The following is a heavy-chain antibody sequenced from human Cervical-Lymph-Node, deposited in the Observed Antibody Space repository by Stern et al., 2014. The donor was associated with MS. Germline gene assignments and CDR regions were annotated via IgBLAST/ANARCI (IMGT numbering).Heavy chain of an antibody. V-gene: IGHV5-51*01. J-gene: IGHJ4*02. CDR2: IFPGGSDI. Sequence: VQLVQSGPEVKRPGESLKISCQASGYTFTSYWIGWVRQMPGKGLEWIAIIFPGGSDIRYSPSFQGQVPISADKSSSTAYLQWNNLKASDTAIYYCARQRYFDYWGQGTLGTVSS. CDR3: ARQRYFDY. CDR1: GYTFTSYW.